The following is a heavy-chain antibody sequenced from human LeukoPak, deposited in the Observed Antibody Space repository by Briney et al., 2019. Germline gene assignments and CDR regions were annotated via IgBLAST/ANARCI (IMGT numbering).Heavy chain of an antibody. D-gene: IGHD3-3*01. V-gene: IGHV4-30-4*08. Sequence: SQTLSLTCTVSGGSISSGDYYWSWIRQPPGKGLEWIGYIYYSGSTYYNPSLKSRVTISVDTSKNQFSLKLSSVTAADTAVYYCARDGPIFGVAKVDVWGKGTTVTVSS. CDR2: IYYSGST. CDR3: ARDGPIFGVAKVDV. J-gene: IGHJ6*04. CDR1: GGSISSGDYY.